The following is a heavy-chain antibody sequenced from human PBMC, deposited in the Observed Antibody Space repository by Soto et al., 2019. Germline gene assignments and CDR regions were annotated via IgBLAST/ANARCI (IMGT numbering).Heavy chain of an antibody. J-gene: IGHJ5*02. CDR2: IYYSGTS. CDR3: AAYASGRRGWFDP. D-gene: IGHD2-2*01. CDR1: GGSISNDNW. Sequence: PSETLSLTCAVSGGSISNDNWWSWVRQAPGKGLEWIGEIYYSGTSNYNPSLKNRVTKSIDKSKNQFSLNLNSMTAADTALYYCAAYASGRRGWFDPWGQGTLVTVSS. V-gene: IGHV4-4*02.